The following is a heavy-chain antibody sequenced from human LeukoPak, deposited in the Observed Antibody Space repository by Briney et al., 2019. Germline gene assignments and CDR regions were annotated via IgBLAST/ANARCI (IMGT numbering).Heavy chain of an antibody. CDR3: ARDSEYSSSFAFDI. D-gene: IGHD6-13*01. CDR1: GFTFSSHW. J-gene: IGHJ3*02. Sequence: GGSLRLSCAASGFTFSSHWMSSVRQAPGKGLECVANINQDGYEKYYVDSVKGRFTVSRDNAKNSLYLQMNSLRAEDTAVYYCARDSEYSSSFAFDIWGPGTVVTVSS. CDR2: INQDGYEK. V-gene: IGHV3-7*01.